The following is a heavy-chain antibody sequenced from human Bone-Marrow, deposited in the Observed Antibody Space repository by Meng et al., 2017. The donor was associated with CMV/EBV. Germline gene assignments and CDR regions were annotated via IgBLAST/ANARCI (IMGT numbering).Heavy chain of an antibody. D-gene: IGHD2-21*02. CDR3: ARGGVVVTAIDY. Sequence: LTCAVYGGSFSGYYWSWIRQPPGKGLEWIGEINHSGSTNYNPSLKSRVTISVDTSKNQFSLKLSSVTAADTAVYYCARGGVVVTAIDYWGQGTLVTVS. CDR2: INHSGST. J-gene: IGHJ4*02. V-gene: IGHV4-34*01. CDR1: GGSFSGYY.